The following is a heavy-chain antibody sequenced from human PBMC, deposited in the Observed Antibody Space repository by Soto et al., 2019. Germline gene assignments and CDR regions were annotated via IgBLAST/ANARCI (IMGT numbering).Heavy chain of an antibody. CDR2: IYSSGST. CDR1: GGSMSTYY. CDR3: ASAFGAWETDT. D-gene: IGHD1-26*01. V-gene: IGHV4-59*01. Sequence: PSETLSLTCTASGGSMSTYYWNWIRQAPGQGLEWIGYIYSSGSTNYNPSLKSRVAMSIDTSKMQFSLSLTSVTAADTAVYYCASAFGAWETDTWGLEDVVTISS. J-gene: IGHJ5*02.